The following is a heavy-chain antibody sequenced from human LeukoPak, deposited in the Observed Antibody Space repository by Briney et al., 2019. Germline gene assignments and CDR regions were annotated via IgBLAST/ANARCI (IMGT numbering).Heavy chain of an antibody. V-gene: IGHV4-4*07. CDR1: GGSISSYY. D-gene: IGHD6-19*01. Sequence: SETLSLTCTVSGGSISSYYWSWLRQPAGKGLEGIGLIYRSGSTNYHPSLKSRVTMSVDTPKNQFSLKLSSVTAADTAVYYCARDLGMAVALPFDPWGQGTLVTVSS. CDR2: IYRSGST. J-gene: IGHJ5*02. CDR3: ARDLGMAVALPFDP.